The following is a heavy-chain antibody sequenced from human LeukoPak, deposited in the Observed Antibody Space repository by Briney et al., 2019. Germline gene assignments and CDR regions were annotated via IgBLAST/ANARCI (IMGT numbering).Heavy chain of an antibody. CDR1: GFTFSSYG. CDR2: ISYDGSNK. J-gene: IGHJ4*02. CDR3: AKDIGVVVVIRNYFDY. V-gene: IGHV3-30*18. Sequence: GRSLRLSCAASGFTFSSYGMHWVRQAPGKGLEWVAVISYDGSNKYYADSVKGRFTISRDNSKNTLYLQMNSLRAEDTAVYYCAKDIGVVVVIRNYFDYWGQGTLVTVSS. D-gene: IGHD3-22*01.